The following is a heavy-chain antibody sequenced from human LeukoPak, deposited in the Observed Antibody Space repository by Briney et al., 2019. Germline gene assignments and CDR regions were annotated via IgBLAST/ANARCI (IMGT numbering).Heavy chain of an antibody. Sequence: PGGSLRLSCAASGFTFSRYWMHWIRQAPGKGLVWVSAIFSDGTITGYADSVKGRFTISRDNARNTLYLQMDSLRAEDTAVYYCVTLTGPLENAFDIWGQGTMVTVSS. D-gene: IGHD3-9*01. CDR1: GFTFSRYW. V-gene: IGHV3-74*01. J-gene: IGHJ3*02. CDR2: IFSDGTIT. CDR3: VTLTGPLENAFDI.